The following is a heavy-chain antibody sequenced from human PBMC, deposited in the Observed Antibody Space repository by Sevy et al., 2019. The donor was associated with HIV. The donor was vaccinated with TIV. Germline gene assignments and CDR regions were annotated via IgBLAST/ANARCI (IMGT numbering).Heavy chain of an antibody. CDR2: IHYKGSDK. D-gene: IGHD4-17*01. J-gene: IGHJ4*02. Sequence: GGSLRLSCAASGFIFSSFGMHWVRQAPGKGLEWVAFIHYKGSDKYYADAVKGRYTISRDNAKNSLYLQMNSLRVEDTAIYYCTRDLPPSATTVAHFDYWGQGTLVTVSS. CDR1: GFIFSSFG. V-gene: IGHV3-30*02. CDR3: TRDLPPSATTVAHFDY.